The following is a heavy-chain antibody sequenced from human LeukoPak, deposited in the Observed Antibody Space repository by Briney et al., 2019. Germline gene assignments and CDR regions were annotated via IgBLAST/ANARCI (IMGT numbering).Heavy chain of an antibody. D-gene: IGHD1-26*01. V-gene: IGHV3-53*01. CDR2: IYSGGDT. CDR1: GFTFSSYA. CDR3: ARDIGGIYDS. Sequence: PGGSLRLSCAASGFTFSSYAMSWVRQAPGKGLEWVSVIYSGGDTYYADSVKGRFTISRDNSKNTLYLQMNSLRAEDTAVYYCARDIGGIYDSWGQGTLVTVSS. J-gene: IGHJ4*02.